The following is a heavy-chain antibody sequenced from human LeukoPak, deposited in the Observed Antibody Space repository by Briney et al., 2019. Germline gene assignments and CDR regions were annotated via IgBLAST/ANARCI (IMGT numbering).Heavy chain of an antibody. CDR1: GYTFTGYY. J-gene: IGHJ5*02. D-gene: IGHD2-2*02. CDR3: TWAVPAAIHSFDP. CDR2: INPNSGGT. Sequence: ASLKVSCEASGYTFTGYYMHWVRQAPGQGLEWVSWINPNSGGTNYAQKFQGRVTMSRDTSISTAYMELSRLRSDDTAVYYCTWAVPAAIHSFDPWGQGTLVTVSS. V-gene: IGHV1-2*02.